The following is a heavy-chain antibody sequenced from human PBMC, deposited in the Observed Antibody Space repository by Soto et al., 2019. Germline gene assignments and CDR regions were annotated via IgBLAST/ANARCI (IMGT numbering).Heavy chain of an antibody. Sequence: SETLSLTCTVSGGSISNHYWSWIRQPPGKGLELIGYIYYSGSTNYNPSLRSRVTISVDTSKNQFSLKLRSVTAADTAVYYCARWVGHFDFWGPGTLVTVSS. CDR3: ARWVGHFDF. J-gene: IGHJ4*02. CDR2: IYYSGST. V-gene: IGHV4-59*08. CDR1: GGSISNHY. D-gene: IGHD1-26*01.